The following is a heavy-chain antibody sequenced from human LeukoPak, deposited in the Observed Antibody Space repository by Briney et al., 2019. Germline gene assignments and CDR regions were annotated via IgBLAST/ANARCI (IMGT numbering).Heavy chain of an antibody. CDR1: GGSISSYY. J-gene: IGHJ2*01. D-gene: IGHD5-24*01. V-gene: IGHV4-59*01. CDR3: ARRWGGRAPNWPPFYFDL. CDR2: IYYSGST. Sequence: SETLSLTCTVSGGSISSYYWSWIRQPPGKGLEWIGYIYYSGSTNYNPSLKSRVTISVDTSKNQFSLKLSSVTAADTAVYYCARRWGGRAPNWPPFYFDLWGRGTLVTVSS.